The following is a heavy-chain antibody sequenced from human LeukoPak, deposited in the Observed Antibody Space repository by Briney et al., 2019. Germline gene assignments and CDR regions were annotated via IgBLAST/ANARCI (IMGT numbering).Heavy chain of an antibody. D-gene: IGHD1-26*01. CDR2: IKQDGSEK. Sequence: GGSLRLSCAASGFTFSSYWMHWVRQAPGKGLEWVANIKQDGSEKYYADSVKGRFTISRDNSKNTLYLQMNSLRAEDTAVYYCARDPELPIHYFDYWGQGTLVTVSS. V-gene: IGHV3-7*01. CDR1: GFTFSSYW. J-gene: IGHJ4*02. CDR3: ARDPELPIHYFDY.